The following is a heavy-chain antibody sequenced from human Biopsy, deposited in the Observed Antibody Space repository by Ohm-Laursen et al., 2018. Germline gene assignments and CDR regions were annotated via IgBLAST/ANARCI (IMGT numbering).Heavy chain of an antibody. D-gene: IGHD3-10*01. Sequence: SDTLSLTWSVSRGSISGSYWTWIRQSPGKRLEWIGYIYSSGTTDYNPSLKSRVTISVAVDTSKSQFSLRLSSVTAADTAMYYCARGEAGVYDALDIWGQGTMVIVSS. CDR1: RGSISGSY. J-gene: IGHJ3*02. CDR3: ARGEAGVYDALDI. V-gene: IGHV4-59*07. CDR2: IYSSGTT.